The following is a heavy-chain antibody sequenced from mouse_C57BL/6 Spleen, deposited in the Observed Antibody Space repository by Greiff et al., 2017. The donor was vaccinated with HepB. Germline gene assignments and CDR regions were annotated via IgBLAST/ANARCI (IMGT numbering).Heavy chain of an antibody. CDR1: GYSITSGYY. CDR2: ISYDGSN. CDR3: ARGSTMVDY. J-gene: IGHJ2*01. Sequence: VQLKESGPGLVKPSQSLSLTCSVTGYSITSGYYWNWIRQFPGNKLEWMGYISYDGSNNYNPSLKNRISITRDTSKNQFFLKLNSVTTEDTATYYCARGSTMVDYWGQGTTLTVSS. D-gene: IGHD2-1*01. V-gene: IGHV3-6*01.